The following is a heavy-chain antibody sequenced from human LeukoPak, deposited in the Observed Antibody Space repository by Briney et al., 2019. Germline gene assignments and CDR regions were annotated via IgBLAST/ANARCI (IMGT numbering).Heavy chain of an antibody. CDR2: ISAYNGNT. CDR3: ARDYGYAGSSSVSWVY. D-gene: IGHD6-6*01. V-gene: IGHV1-18*01. CDR1: GYTFTSYG. Sequence: ASVKVSCKASGYTFTSYGISWVRQAPGQGLEGMGWISAYNGNTNYAQKLQGRVTTTTDTSTSTAYMELSSLRSDDTAVYYCARDYGYAGSSSVSWVYRGQGALVTVSS. J-gene: IGHJ4*02.